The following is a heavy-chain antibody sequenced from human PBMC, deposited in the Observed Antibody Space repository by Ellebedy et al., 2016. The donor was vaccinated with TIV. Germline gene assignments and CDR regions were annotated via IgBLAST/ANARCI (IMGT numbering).Heavy chain of an antibody. Sequence: AASVKVSCKASGYSFTSKGISWVRQAPGQGLARMGWIGAYNGNTNYAQKFQGRVTMTTDTSTSTVYMDLRSLRSDDTAVEYCARGLWFVELDVWGQGTTVTVSS. CDR3: ARGLWFVELDV. J-gene: IGHJ6*02. V-gene: IGHV1-18*01. CDR2: IGAYNGNT. CDR1: GYSFTSKG. D-gene: IGHD3-10*01.